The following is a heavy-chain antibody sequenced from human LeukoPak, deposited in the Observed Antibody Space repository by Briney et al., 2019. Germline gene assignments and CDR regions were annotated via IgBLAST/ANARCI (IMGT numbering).Heavy chain of an antibody. CDR2: IIPILGIA. J-gene: IGHJ6*02. CDR3: ARGSLIVPADYYGMDV. Sequence: GASVKVSCKASGGTFSSYAISWVRQAPGQGLEWMGRIIPILGIANYAQKFQGRVTITADKSTSTAYMELSSLRSEDTAVYYCARGSLIVPADYYGMDVWGQGTTVTVSS. V-gene: IGHV1-69*04. D-gene: IGHD2-2*01. CDR1: GGTFSSYA.